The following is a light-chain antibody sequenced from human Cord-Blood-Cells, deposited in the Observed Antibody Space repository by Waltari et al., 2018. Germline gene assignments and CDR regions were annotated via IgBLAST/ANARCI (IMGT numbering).Light chain of an antibody. CDR1: RSNIAHNS. Sequence: QSVLTQPPSVSAAPGQKVTISCSGSRSNIAHNSVSWYQHPPGTAPKLLNYDNNKRPSGIPDRFSGSKSGTSATLGITGLQTGDEADYYCGTWDSSLSAVFGGGTQLTVL. J-gene: IGLJ7*01. V-gene: IGLV1-51*01. CDR3: GTWDSSLSAV. CDR2: DNN.